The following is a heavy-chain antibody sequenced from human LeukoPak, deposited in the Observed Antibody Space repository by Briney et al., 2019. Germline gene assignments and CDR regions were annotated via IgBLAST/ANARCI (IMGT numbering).Heavy chain of an antibody. Sequence: GGSLRLSCAASGFSFSNYWMTWVRQAPGKGLEWVANIKQDASEKYYVDSVNGRFTISRDNAQNSFYLQMNSLRAEDTAVYYCARDRGSTGYYLYDYWGQGTLVTVSS. CDR2: IKQDASEK. V-gene: IGHV3-7*01. D-gene: IGHD1-26*01. CDR3: ARDRGSTGYYLYDY. J-gene: IGHJ4*02. CDR1: GFSFSNYW.